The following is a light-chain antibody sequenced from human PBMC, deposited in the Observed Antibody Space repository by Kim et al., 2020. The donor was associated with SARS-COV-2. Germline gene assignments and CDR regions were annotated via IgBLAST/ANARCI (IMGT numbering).Light chain of an antibody. CDR1: QSVSSN. Sequence: EIVMTQSPATLSVSPGERATLSCRASQSVSSNLAWYQQKPGQAPRLLIYGASTRATGIPARFSGSGSGTEFTLTISSLQSEDFAVYYWQQYNNWPPRTFGGGTKVDIK. CDR3: QQYNNWPPRT. J-gene: IGKJ4*01. V-gene: IGKV3-15*01. CDR2: GAS.